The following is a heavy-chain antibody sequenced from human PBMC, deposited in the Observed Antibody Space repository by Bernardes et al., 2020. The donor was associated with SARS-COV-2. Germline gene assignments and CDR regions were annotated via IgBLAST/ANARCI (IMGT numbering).Heavy chain of an antibody. CDR2: ISWNSGSI. V-gene: IGHV3-9*01. Sequence: GGSLRLSCAASGFTFGDYAMHWVRQAPGKGLEWVSGISWNSGSIGYADSVKGRFTISRDNAKNSLYLQMNSLRAEDTALYYCAKLPEGQQLRDYWGQGTLVTVSS. CDR1: GFTFGDYA. J-gene: IGHJ4*02. CDR3: AKLPEGQQLRDY. D-gene: IGHD6-13*01.